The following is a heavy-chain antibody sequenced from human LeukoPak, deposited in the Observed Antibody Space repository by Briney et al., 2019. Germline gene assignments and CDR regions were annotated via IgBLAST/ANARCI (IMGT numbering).Heavy chain of an antibody. J-gene: IGHJ4*02. Sequence: PGTSLRLSCAASGFTLSSYAMHWVRQAPGKGLEWVSYISDSGSSIYYADSVKGRFTTSRDNAKNSLYLQMNSLRAEDTAVYYCASVTIVGPTADYWGQGTLVTVSS. D-gene: IGHD1-26*01. CDR1: GFTLSSYA. CDR3: ASVTIVGPTADY. CDR2: ISDSGSSI. V-gene: IGHV3-48*03.